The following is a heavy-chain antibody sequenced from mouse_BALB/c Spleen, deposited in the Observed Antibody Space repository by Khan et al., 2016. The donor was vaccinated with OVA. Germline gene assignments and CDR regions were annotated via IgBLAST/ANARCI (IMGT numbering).Heavy chain of an antibody. D-gene: IGHD4-1*02. CDR3: ARSEYNFFAY. Sequence: VQLQESGAELVRPGSSVKISCKASGYAFSSYWMNWVKQRPGQGLEWIGQIYPGDGDTKYNGKFKGKVTLTADKSSSTAYMQISSLTSEDSAVYFCARSEYNFFAYWGQGTLVTVSA. V-gene: IGHV1-80*01. CDR2: IYPGDGDT. J-gene: IGHJ3*01. CDR1: GYAFSSYW.